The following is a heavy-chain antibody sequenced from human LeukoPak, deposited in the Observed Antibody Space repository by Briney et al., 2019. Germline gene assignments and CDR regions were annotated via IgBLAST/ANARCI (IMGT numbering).Heavy chain of an antibody. V-gene: IGHV1-2*02. D-gene: IGHD3-22*01. CDR3: ARVNDDDSSGYYYVDY. Sequence: ASVKVSCKASGYTFTGYYMHWVRQAPGQGLEWMGWINPNSGGTNYAQKFQGRVTMTRDTSNSTAYMELSRLRSDDTAVYYCARVNDDDSSGYYYVDYWGQGTLVTVSS. J-gene: IGHJ4*02. CDR2: INPNSGGT. CDR1: GYTFTGYY.